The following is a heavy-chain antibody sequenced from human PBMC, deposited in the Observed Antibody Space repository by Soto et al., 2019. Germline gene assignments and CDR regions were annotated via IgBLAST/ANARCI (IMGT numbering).Heavy chain of an antibody. Sequence: QVQLVQSGAEVKKPGASVKVSCKASGYTFTSYGISWVRQAPGQGLEWMGWISAYNGNTNYAQKLQGRVTMTTDTSTSTAYMELRSLGSDDTAVYYCARVDRDDFWSGYYKGGGYYFDYWGQGTLVTVSS. D-gene: IGHD3-3*01. V-gene: IGHV1-18*01. CDR1: GYTFTSYG. CDR2: ISAYNGNT. CDR3: ARVDRDDFWSGYYKGGGYYFDY. J-gene: IGHJ4*02.